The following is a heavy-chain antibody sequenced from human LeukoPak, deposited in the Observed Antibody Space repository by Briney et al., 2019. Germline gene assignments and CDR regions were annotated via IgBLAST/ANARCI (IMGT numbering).Heavy chain of an antibody. CDR3: AREIGPRQLHLWASAFDY. J-gene: IGHJ4*02. Sequence: GASVKVSCKASGYTFTNYNMHWVRQAPGQGLEWMGIINPSDGRTSYGQKFQGRVTMTRDTSTSTVYMELSSLRSEDTAVYYCAREIGPRQLHLWASAFDYWGQGTLVTVSS. CDR1: GYTFTNYN. CDR2: INPSDGRT. D-gene: IGHD5-18*01. V-gene: IGHV1-46*01.